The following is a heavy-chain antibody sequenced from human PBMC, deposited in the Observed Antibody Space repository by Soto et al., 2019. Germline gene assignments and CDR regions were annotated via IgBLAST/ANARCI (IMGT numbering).Heavy chain of an antibody. CDR3: ARGGGSTKVDY. CDR1: GGSITSSGYY. Sequence: QVQLQESGPGLVKPSQTLSLTCTVSGGSITSSGYYWSWIRQHPGEVLEWIGFTSNSGGTSYNPSLTRRVTISVDTSSNQFSLNLNSVPAAYTAVYYCARGGGSTKVDYWGQGTLVTVS. V-gene: IGHV4-31*03. D-gene: IGHD2-2*01. J-gene: IGHJ4*02. CDR2: TSNSGGT.